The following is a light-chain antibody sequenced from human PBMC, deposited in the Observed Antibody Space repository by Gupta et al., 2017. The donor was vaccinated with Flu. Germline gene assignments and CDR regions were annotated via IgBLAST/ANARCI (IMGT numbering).Light chain of an antibody. CDR1: QGIRNY. Sequence: PSSLSASIGDRVTITCRASQGIRNYLAWFQQKPGKAPESLIFAASSLQSGVPSRFSGSGSGTDFTLTISSLQPEDFATYYCQQYESVPPTFGGGTKVEI. V-gene: IGKV1-16*01. J-gene: IGKJ4*01. CDR3: QQYESVPPT. CDR2: AAS.